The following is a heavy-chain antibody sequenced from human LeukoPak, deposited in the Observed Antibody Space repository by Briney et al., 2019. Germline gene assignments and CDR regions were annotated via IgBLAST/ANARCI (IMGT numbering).Heavy chain of an antibody. D-gene: IGHD3-22*01. CDR2: ISPSGGST. CDR1: GYTFTSYY. Sequence: AASVKVSCKASGYTFTSYYMHWVRQAPGQGLEWMGIISPSGGSTSYAQKFQGRVTMTRDTSTSTVYMELSSLRSEDTAVYYCARDTPGYYDSSGYPRPNRSFDYWGQGTLVTVSS. CDR3: ARDTPGYYDSSGYPRPNRSFDY. J-gene: IGHJ4*02. V-gene: IGHV1-46*01.